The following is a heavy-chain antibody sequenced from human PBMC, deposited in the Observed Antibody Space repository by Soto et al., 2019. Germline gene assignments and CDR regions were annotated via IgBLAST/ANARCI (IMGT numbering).Heavy chain of an antibody. D-gene: IGHD2-2*02. Sequence: ESLKISCKGSGYSFTSYWISWVRQMPGKGLEWMGRIDPSDSYTNYSPSFQGHVTISADKSISTAYLQWSSLKASDTAMYYCARHGDIVVVPAAIPGPDYYYYYGMDVWGXGTTVKVSS. CDR1: GYSFTSYW. V-gene: IGHV5-10-1*01. CDR3: ARHGDIVVVPAAIPGPDYYYYYGMDV. J-gene: IGHJ6*02. CDR2: IDPSDSYT.